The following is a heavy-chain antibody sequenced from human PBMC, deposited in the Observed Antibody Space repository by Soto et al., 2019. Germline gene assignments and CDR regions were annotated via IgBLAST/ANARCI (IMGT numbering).Heavy chain of an antibody. J-gene: IGHJ6*02. V-gene: IGHV4-59*12. CDR1: GGSISGSY. CDR2: IYHSGST. D-gene: IGHD6-13*01. CDR3: ARRIAAAGTSNYYGLDV. Sequence: SETLSLTCTVSGGSISGSYWSWIRQPPGKGLEWIGYIYHSGSTYYNPSLKSRVTISVDRSKNQFSLKLSSVTAADTAVYYCARRIAAAGTSNYYGLDVRGQGTTVTVSS.